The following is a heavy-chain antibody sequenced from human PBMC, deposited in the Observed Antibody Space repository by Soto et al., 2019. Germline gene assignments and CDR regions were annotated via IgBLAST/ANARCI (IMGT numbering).Heavy chain of an antibody. CDR2: INHSGST. D-gene: IGHD6-19*01. Sequence: QVQLQQWGAGLLKPSETLSLTCAVYGGSFSGYYWSWIRQPPGKGLEWIGEINHSGSTNYNPSLKSRVTISVDTSKNQFSLKLSSVTAADTAVYYCARVAVAERSEGDYYYGMDVWGQGTTVTVSS. CDR1: GGSFSGYY. V-gene: IGHV4-34*01. J-gene: IGHJ6*02. CDR3: ARVAVAERSEGDYYYGMDV.